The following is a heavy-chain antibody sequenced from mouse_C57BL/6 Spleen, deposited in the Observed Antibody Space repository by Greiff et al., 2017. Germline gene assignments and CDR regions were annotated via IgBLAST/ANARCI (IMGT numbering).Heavy chain of an antibody. D-gene: IGHD1-1*01. V-gene: IGHV5-17*01. CDR1: GFTFSDYG. CDR2: ISSGSSTN. J-gene: IGHJ1*03. Sequence: EVKLMESGGGLVKPGGSLKLSCAASGFTFSDYGMHWVRQAPEKGLEWVAYISSGSSTNYYADTVKGRFTISRDNAKNTPFLQMTSLRSEDTAMYYCASPSTVVAYWYFDVWGTGTTVTVSS. CDR3: ASPSTVVAYWYFDV.